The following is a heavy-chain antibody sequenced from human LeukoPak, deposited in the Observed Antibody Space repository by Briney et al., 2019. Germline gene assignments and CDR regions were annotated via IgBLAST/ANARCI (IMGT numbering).Heavy chain of an antibody. D-gene: IGHD3-16*01. Sequence: PGGSLRLSCAASGFTFSGSAMHWVRQAPGKGLVWVSRINSDGSSTSYADSVKGRFTISRDNAKNTLYLQMNSLRAEDTAVYYCARDEAVGGAPGYYYYMDVWGKGTTVTISS. CDR2: INSDGSST. J-gene: IGHJ6*03. V-gene: IGHV3-74*01. CDR3: ARDEAVGGAPGYYYYMDV. CDR1: GFTFSGSA.